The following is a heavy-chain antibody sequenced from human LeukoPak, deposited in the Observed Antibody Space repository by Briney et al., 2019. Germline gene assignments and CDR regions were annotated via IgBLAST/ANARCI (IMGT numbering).Heavy chain of an antibody. D-gene: IGHD1-26*01. J-gene: IGHJ4*02. Sequence: GGSLRLSCAASGFTFSHYAMHWVRQAPGKGLEWVAVISYDGSHQYSADSVKGRLTISRDNSRHTLYSRMNSLRPEDTAVYYCARARNGTLKYWGQGTLVTVSS. CDR3: ARARNGTLKY. CDR1: GFTFSHYA. CDR2: ISYDGSHQ. V-gene: IGHV3-30*01.